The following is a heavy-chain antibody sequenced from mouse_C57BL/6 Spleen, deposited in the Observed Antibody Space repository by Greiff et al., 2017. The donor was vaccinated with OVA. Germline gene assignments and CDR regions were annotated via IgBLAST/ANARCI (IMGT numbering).Heavy chain of an antibody. CDR1: GFTFSSYA. V-gene: IGHV5-4*01. D-gene: IGHD1-1*01. J-gene: IGHJ2*01. CDR3: ARPQYYGSSYLDY. Sequence: EVQLVESGGGLVKPGGSLKLSCAASGFTFSSYAMSWVRQTPEKRLEWVATISDGGSYTYYPDNVKGRFTISRDNAKNNLYLQMSHLKSEDTAMYYCARPQYYGSSYLDYWGQGTTLTVSS. CDR2: ISDGGSYT.